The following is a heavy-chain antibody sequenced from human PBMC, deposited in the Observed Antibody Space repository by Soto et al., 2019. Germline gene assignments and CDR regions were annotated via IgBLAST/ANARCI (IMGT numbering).Heavy chain of an antibody. J-gene: IGHJ4*02. Sequence: EVQLLESGGGLVQPGGSLRLSCAASGFRYSSYALSWVRQAPGKGLEWVSSVSGGGGDTSCADSVRGRFTISRDNSKNTLYLQMNSLRADDAAVYYCVRSFTWYSEADFWGQGTLVTVSS. CDR3: VRSFTWYSEADF. CDR2: VSGGGGDT. D-gene: IGHD6-13*01. V-gene: IGHV3-23*01. CDR1: GFRYSSYA.